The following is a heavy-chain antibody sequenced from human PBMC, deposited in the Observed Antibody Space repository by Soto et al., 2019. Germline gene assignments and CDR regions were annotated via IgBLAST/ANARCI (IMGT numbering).Heavy chain of an antibody. D-gene: IGHD2-15*01. V-gene: IGHV3-11*06. CDR3: ARDVGNVVVVAATRYYYGMDV. J-gene: IGHJ6*02. CDR1: GFTFSDYY. Sequence: GALRLSCAASGFTFSDYYMSWIRQAPGKGLEWVSYISSSSSYTNYADSVKGRFTISRDNAKNSLYLQMNSLRAEDTAVYYCARDVGNVVVVAATRYYYGMDVWGQGTTVTVSS. CDR2: ISSSSSYT.